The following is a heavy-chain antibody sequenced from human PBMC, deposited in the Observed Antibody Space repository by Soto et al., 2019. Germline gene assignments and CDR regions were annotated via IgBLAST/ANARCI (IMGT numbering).Heavy chain of an antibody. J-gene: IGHJ6*02. CDR1: GYTFTSYG. CDR3: ARDSRITMIVVVNYYYYGMDV. V-gene: IGHV1-18*01. D-gene: IGHD3-22*01. CDR2: ISAYNGNT. Sequence: GASVKVSCKASGYTFTSYGISWVRQAPGQGLEWMGWISAYNGNTNYAQKLQGRVTMTTDTSTSTAYMELRSLRSDDTAVYYCARDSRITMIVVVNYYYYGMDVWRQRTTVTVSS.